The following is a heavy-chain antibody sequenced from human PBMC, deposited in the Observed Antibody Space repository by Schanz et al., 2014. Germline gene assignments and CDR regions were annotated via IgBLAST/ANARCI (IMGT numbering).Heavy chain of an antibody. CDR2: LSGSGGST. CDR3: AKGMGYCSGGTCYDYYYYGLDV. CDR1: GFTFSSYA. V-gene: IGHV3-23*01. D-gene: IGHD2-15*01. Sequence: EVQLLESGGGLVQPGGSLRLSCAASGFTFSSYAMSWVRQAPGKGLEWVSALSGSGGSTYYADSVKGRFTISRDNSKNTLYLQMNSLRAEDTAVYYCAKGMGYCSGGTCYDYYYYGLDVWGQGTTXTVSS. J-gene: IGHJ6*02.